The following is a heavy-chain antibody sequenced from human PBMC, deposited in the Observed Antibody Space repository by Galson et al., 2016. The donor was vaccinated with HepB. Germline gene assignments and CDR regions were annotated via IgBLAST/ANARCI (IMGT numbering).Heavy chain of an antibody. CDR2: MKPSSGST. J-gene: IGHJ3*02. D-gene: IGHD1-1*01. CDR1: AFTFSTYY. Sequence: SVKVSCKASAFTFSTYYMYWVRQAPGQGLEWMGIMKPSSGSTSYAQKFQGRVTMTTDTSTSTVFMELSRLGSEDTAVYYCARGLEREDAFDIWGQGTMVTVSS. V-gene: IGHV1-46*01. CDR3: ARGLEREDAFDI.